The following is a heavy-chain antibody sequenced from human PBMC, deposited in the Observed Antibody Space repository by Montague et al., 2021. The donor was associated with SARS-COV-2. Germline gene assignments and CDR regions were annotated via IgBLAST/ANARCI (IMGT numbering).Heavy chain of an antibody. D-gene: IGHD2-2*01. CDR2: IYTSGST. J-gene: IGHJ6*02. CDR1: GGSISSGSYY. V-gene: IGHV4-61*02. CDR3: ARGGWGGTDCSSTSCKPYYYYYGMDV. Sequence: TLSLTCTVSGGSISSGSYYWSWIRQPAGKGLEWIGRIYTSGSTNYNPPLKSRVTISVDTSKNQFSLKLSSVTAADTAVYYCARGGWGGTDCSSTSCKPYYYYYGMDVWGQGTTVTVSS.